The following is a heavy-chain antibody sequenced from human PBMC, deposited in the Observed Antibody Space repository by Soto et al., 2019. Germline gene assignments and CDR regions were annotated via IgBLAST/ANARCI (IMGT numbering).Heavy chain of an antibody. CDR3: ARQRRDGSSWYEVYDI. J-gene: IGHJ3*02. D-gene: IGHD6-13*01. CDR2: IDPSDSHT. CDR1: GYSFISYW. Sequence: GESLKISCEGSGYSFISYWITWVRQRPGKGLEWMGRIDPSDSHTNYSPSFQGHVTISTDKSINTAYLQWSGLKASDTAMYYCARQRRDGSSWYEVYDIWSQGTMVTVSS. V-gene: IGHV5-10-1*01.